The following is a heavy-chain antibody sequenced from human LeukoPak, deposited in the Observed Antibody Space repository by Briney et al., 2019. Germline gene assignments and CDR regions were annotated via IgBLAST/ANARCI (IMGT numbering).Heavy chain of an antibody. D-gene: IGHD1-1*01. Sequence: SETLSLTCAVYGGSFSGYYWSWIRQPPGKGLEWIGYIYYSGSTNYNPSLKSRVTISVDTSKDQFSLKLSSVTAADTAVYYCARNFEYDPFDYWGQGTLVTVSS. CDR3: ARNFEYDPFDY. CDR1: GGSFSGYY. CDR2: IYYSGST. J-gene: IGHJ4*02. V-gene: IGHV4-59*01.